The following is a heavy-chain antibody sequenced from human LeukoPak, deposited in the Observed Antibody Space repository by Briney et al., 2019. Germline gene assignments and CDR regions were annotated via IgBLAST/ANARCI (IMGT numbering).Heavy chain of an antibody. V-gene: IGHV4-31*03. D-gene: IGHD5-18*01. CDR3: ASAGYSYGFY. CDR2: ISNSGSM. J-gene: IGHJ4*02. CDR1: GPSISSGDYY. Sequence: SETLSLTCTVSGPSISSGDYYWSWIRQHPGKGLEWIGYISNSGSMSYNPSLKSRLTISVDTSKNQFSLKLTSVTAADTAVYYCASAGYSYGFYWGQGTLVTVSS.